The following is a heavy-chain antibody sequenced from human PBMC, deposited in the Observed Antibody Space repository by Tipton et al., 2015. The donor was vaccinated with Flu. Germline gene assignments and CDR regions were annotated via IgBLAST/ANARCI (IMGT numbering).Heavy chain of an antibody. Sequence: TLSLTCTVSGGSINSGSYYWSWIRQPAGQGLQWIGRIYTSGSTNYNFSLNSRVTISVDTSKNQFYLRLASVTAADTAIYYCARHGDSSSDLWYGLDVWGQGTTVTVSS. V-gene: IGHV4-61*02. CDR2: IYTSGST. J-gene: IGHJ6*02. CDR1: GGSINSGSYY. D-gene: IGHD2-2*01. CDR3: ARHGDSSSDLWYGLDV.